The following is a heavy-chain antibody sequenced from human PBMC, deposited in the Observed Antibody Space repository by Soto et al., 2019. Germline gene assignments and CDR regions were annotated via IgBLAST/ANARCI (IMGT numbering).Heavy chain of an antibody. Sequence: SGGSLRLSCAASGFTFSSYSMSWVRQAPGKGLEWVSGFRSGGDDDTTYYADSVRGRFTISRDNSKNTLFLQMNSLRAEDTAIYYCAKKVNSGSGSQFFDYWGQETLVTVS. CDR1: GFTFSSYS. CDR3: AKKVNSGSGSQFFDY. D-gene: IGHD3-10*01. V-gene: IGHV3-23*01. CDR2: FRSGGDDDTT. J-gene: IGHJ4*02.